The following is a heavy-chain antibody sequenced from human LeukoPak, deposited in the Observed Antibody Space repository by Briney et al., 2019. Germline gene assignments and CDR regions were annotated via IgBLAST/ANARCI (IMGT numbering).Heavy chain of an antibody. CDR2: INVGNGDT. V-gene: IGHV1-3*01. D-gene: IGHD3-10*01. CDR1: GYTFSNFG. J-gene: IGHJ4*02. CDR3: ARELNLLLWFGGLDF. Sequence: GASVKVSCKASGYTFSNFGMHWVRQAPGQSLEWMGWINVGNGDTKYSQKFQGRVAFTRDTSTSTAYMELSSLTSEDTAMYYCARELNLLLWFGGLDFWGRGTLVTVSS.